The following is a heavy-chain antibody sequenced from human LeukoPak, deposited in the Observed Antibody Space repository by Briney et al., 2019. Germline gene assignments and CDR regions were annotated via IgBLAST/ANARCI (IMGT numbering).Heavy chain of an antibody. CDR1: GFTFSSYG. CDR3: ARTRYYYNSRSYGAPYYFDY. J-gene: IGHJ4*02. CDR2: IRSDGSNK. V-gene: IGHV3-30*02. D-gene: IGHD3-10*01. Sequence: PGGSLRLSCAASGFTFSSYGIHWVRQAPGKGLEWVTFIRSDGSNKYYADSVKGRFTISRDNSKNTLYLQMNSLRAEDTAVYYCARTRYYYNSRSYGAPYYFDYWGQGTLVTVSS.